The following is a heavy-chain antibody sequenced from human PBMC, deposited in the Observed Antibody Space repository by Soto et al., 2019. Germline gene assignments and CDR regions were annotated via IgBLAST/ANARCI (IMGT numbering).Heavy chain of an antibody. Sequence: EVQLVESGGGLVQPGGSLRLSCEASGFTFRNYDMHWVRQGTGKGREWVSGISAAGDPDYADSVEGRFTISRENAQNSFFQQMNSLRVGDTAVYYCARTDRDFYGLDVWGQGTTVIVSS. J-gene: IGHJ6*02. V-gene: IGHV3-13*05. CDR3: ARTDRDFYGLDV. CDR2: ISAAGDP. CDR1: GFTFRNYD.